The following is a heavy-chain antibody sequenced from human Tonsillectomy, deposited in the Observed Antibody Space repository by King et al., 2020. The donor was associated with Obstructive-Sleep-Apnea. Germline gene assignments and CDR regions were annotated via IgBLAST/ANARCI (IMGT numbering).Heavy chain of an antibody. J-gene: IGHJ5*02. CDR1: GYSFTNYW. CDR2: IYPGDSDT. CDR3: AAIGVAAQGGSSRNWFDP. Sequence: DVQLVESGAEVKKPGESLKISCKGSGYSFTNYWIGWVRQMPGKGLEWMGIIYPGDSDTRYSPSFQGQVTISADKSISTAYLQWRSLKASDTALYYCAAIGVAAQGGSSRNWFDPWGQGTLVTVSS. V-gene: IGHV5-51*01. D-gene: IGHD2-15*01.